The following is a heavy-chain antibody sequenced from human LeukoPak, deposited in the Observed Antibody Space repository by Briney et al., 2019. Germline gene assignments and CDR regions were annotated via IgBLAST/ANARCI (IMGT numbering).Heavy chain of an antibody. Sequence: PSETLSLTCTVSGGSINNYYWSWIRQPAGKGLEWIGRIYTSGSTNYNPSLKSRVTMSVDTSKNQFSLKLSSVTAADTAVYYCAGGDSSGYSPLDYWGQGTLVTVSS. D-gene: IGHD3-22*01. CDR1: GGSINNYY. J-gene: IGHJ4*02. V-gene: IGHV4-4*07. CDR3: AGGDSSGYSPLDY. CDR2: IYTSGST.